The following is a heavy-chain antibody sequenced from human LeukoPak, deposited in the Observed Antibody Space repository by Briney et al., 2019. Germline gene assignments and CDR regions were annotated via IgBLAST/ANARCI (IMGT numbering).Heavy chain of an antibody. CDR3: ARGGLGISKYFDY. Sequence: GGSLRLSCAAPGFSFSSYDMSWVRQAPGKGLEWVSAIRESGESTYYADSVKGRFTISRDNSRNMLYLQMSSLRAEDTAIYYCARGGLGISKYFDYWGQGTLVTVSS. CDR2: IRESGEST. D-gene: IGHD7-27*01. CDR1: GFSFSSYD. V-gene: IGHV3-23*01. J-gene: IGHJ4*02.